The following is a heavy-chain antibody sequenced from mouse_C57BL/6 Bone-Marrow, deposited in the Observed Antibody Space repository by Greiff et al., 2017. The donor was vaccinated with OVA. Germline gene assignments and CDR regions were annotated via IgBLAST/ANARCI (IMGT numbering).Heavy chain of an antibody. J-gene: IGHJ2*01. CDR3: ASSIAYYINHFDH. CDR2: INPSSGYT. CDR1: GYTFTSYW. V-gene: IGHV1-7*01. Sequence: VQLQESGAELAKPGASVKLSCKASGYTFTSYWMHWVKQRPGQGLEWIGYINPSSGYTKYNQKFKDKATLTADKSSSTAYMHLSSLTYEGSAVYYCASSIAYYINHFDHWGQGTTLTVSS. D-gene: IGHD2-5*01.